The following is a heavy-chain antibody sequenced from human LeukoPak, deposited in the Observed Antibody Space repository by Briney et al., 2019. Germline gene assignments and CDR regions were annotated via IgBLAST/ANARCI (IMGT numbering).Heavy chain of an antibody. CDR2: INPNSGGT. Sequence: ASVKVSCKASGYTFTGHYMHWVRQAPGQGLEWMGWINPNSGGTNYAQKFQGRVTMTRDTSISTAYMELSRLRFDDTAVYYCARPIIAYYYYDSSGFDYWGQGTLVTVSS. V-gene: IGHV1-2*02. J-gene: IGHJ4*02. D-gene: IGHD3-22*01. CDR1: GYTFTGHY. CDR3: ARPIIAYYYYDSSGFDY.